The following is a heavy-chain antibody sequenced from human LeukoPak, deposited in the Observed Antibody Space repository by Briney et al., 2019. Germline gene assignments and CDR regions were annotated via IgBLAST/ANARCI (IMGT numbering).Heavy chain of an antibody. CDR3: ARGYSNYRLYYYYYYYMDV. CDR1: GFTFSYFW. D-gene: IGHD4-11*01. V-gene: IGHV3-7*01. Sequence: PGGSLRPSCAASGFTFSYFWMSWVRQAPGKGLEWVANIKQDGSERYYVDSVKGRFTISRDNAKNSLYLQMNSLRAEDTAVYYCARGYSNYRLYYYYYYYMDVWGKGTTVTVSS. CDR2: IKQDGSER. J-gene: IGHJ6*03.